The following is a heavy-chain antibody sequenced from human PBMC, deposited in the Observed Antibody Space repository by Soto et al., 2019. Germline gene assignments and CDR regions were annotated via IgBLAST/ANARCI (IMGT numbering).Heavy chain of an antibody. CDR3: ARVSPFYDILTGRYHYYRLDV. CDR1: GEALGGYY. D-gene: IGHD3-9*01. J-gene: IGHJ6*02. CDR2: INHSGDT. Sequence: QVQLQQWGAGPLKPSETLSLSCGVSGEALGGYYWSWIRQSSGKGLEWIGQINHSGDTNYNPSLKSRVTLSVDPSKNHLSLKLTSVTAADTAVYYCARVSPFYDILTGRYHYYRLDVWGQGTTVTVSS. V-gene: IGHV4-34*01.